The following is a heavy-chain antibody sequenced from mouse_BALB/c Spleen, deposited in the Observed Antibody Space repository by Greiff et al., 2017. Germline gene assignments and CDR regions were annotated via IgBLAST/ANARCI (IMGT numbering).Heavy chain of an antibody. CDR3: ARHDGYYFYAMDY. J-gene: IGHJ4*01. V-gene: IGHV2-6-2*01. CDR2: IWSDGST. Sequence: VKVVESGPDLVAPSQSLSITCTVSGFSLTSYGVHWVRQPPGKGLEWLVVIWSDGSTTYNSALKSRLSISKDNSKSQVFLKMNSLQTDDTAMYYCARHDGYYFYAMDYWGQGTSVTVSS. CDR1: GFSLTSYG. D-gene: IGHD2-3*01.